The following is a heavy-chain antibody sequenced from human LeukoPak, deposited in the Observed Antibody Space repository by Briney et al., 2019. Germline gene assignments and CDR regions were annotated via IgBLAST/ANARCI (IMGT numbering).Heavy chain of an antibody. CDR1: GFTFSSYS. CDR2: ISSSSSYI. J-gene: IGHJ4*02. Sequence: GGSLRLSCAASGFTFSSYSMNWVRQAPGKGLEWVSSISSSSSYIYYADSVKGRFTISRDNAKNSLYLQMNSLRAEDTAAYYCARDLFAQWLVPGDFDYWGQGTLVTVSS. CDR3: ARDLFAQWLVPGDFDY. V-gene: IGHV3-21*01. D-gene: IGHD6-19*01.